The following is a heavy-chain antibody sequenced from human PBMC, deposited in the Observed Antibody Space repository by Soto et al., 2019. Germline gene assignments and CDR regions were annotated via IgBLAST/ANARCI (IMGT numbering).Heavy chain of an antibody. CDR3: FQAKPGIRDSLPVSAFLLNRSSDL. J-gene: IGHJ2*01. CDR2: IYSSGST. D-gene: IGHD2-15*01. V-gene: IGHV4-59*08. Sequence: KGLEWIGYIYSSGSTNYNPSLKSRVTISVDTSKNQFSLKLSSLIAADTSVYFFFQAKPGIRDSLPVSAFLLNRSSDL.